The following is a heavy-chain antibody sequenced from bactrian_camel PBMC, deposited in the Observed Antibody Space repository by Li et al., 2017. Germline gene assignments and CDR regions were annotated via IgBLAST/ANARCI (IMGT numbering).Heavy chain of an antibody. CDR2: ISTDGTT. V-gene: IGHV3S55*01. J-gene: IGHJ4*01. CDR1: VGTIDDYD. D-gene: IGHD6*01. CDR3: AADSPEYDASWYSSCPNPSFGH. Sequence: VQLVESGGGSVQAGGSLTLSCTASVGTIDDYDIHWNRQSAGNECELVSTISTDGTTKYPDSMKGRFTVSQDNVKNTIYLQINNLQIDDTAVYYCAADSPEYDASWYSSCPNPSFGHWGQGTQVTVS.